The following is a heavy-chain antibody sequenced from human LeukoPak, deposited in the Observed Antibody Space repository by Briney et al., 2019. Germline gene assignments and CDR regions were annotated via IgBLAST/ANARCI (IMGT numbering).Heavy chain of an antibody. CDR2: TYYRSKWYN. D-gene: IGHD5-12*01. CDR1: GDSVFSNSAA. CDR3: ARARIDSGYDLLGYYYGMDV. J-gene: IGHJ6*02. V-gene: IGHV6-1*01. Sequence: SQTLSLTCAISGDSVFSNSAAWNWIRQSPSRGLEWLGRTYYRSKWYNDYAVSVKSRITINPDTSKNQFSLQLKSVTPEDTAVYYCARARIDSGYDLLGYYYGMDVWGQGTTVTVS.